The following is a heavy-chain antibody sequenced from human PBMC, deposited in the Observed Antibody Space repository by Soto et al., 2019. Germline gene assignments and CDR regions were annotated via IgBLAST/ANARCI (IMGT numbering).Heavy chain of an antibody. CDR1: GGTFSSYA. D-gene: IGHD3-22*01. CDR2: IIPIFGTA. Sequence: SVKVSCKASGGTFSSYAISWVRQAPGQGLEWMGGIIPIFGTADYAQKFQGRVTVTADESTSTAYMELSSLRSEDTAVYYCARDLDPYYYDSSGSGIFDYWGQGTLVTVSS. V-gene: IGHV1-69*13. CDR3: ARDLDPYYYDSSGSGIFDY. J-gene: IGHJ4*02.